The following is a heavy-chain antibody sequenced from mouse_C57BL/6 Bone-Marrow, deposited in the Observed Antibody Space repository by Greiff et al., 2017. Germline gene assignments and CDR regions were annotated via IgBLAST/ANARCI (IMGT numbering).Heavy chain of an antibody. Sequence: QVQLQQPGAELVKPGASVKLSCKASGYTFTSYWLQWVKQRPGQGLEWIGKIDPSDSYTNYNQKFKGKATLTVDKSSSTADMQLSSLTSEASAVYYCAKHPMDYWGQGTSVTVSS. CDR2: IDPSDSYT. CDR3: AKHPMDY. J-gene: IGHJ4*01. CDR1: GYTFTSYW. V-gene: IGHV1-50*01.